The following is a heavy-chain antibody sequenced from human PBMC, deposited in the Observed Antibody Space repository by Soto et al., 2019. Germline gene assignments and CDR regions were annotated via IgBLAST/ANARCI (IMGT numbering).Heavy chain of an antibody. CDR2: ISYDGSNK. J-gene: IGHJ6*02. CDR1: GFTFSSYG. Sequence: GGSLRLSCAASGFTFSSYGMHWVRQAPGKGLEWVAVISYDGSNKYYADSVKGRFTISRDNSKNTLYLQMNSLRAEDTAVYYCAKEDTAMVKDGMDVWGQGTKVTVSS. CDR3: AKEDTAMVKDGMDV. D-gene: IGHD5-18*01. V-gene: IGHV3-30*18.